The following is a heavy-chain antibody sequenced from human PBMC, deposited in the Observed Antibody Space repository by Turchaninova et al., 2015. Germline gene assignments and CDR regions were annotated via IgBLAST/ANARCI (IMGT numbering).Heavy chain of an antibody. Sequence: QLVESGGGLVQPGGSLRLSCAASGFTFSDFGWCWVRQDTGKGLEWVANIKPDGSDKYDVDSVKGRFTISRDNAKNSLYLQMNSLRAEDTAVYYCANEKNWSFDSWGQGTLVTVSS. D-gene: IGHD3-3*01. CDR1: GFTFSDFG. CDR3: ANEKNWSFDS. CDR2: IKPDGSDK. V-gene: IGHV3-7*01. J-gene: IGHJ4*02.